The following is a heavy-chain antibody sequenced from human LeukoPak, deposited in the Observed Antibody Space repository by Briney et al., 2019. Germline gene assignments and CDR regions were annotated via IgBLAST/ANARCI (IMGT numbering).Heavy chain of an antibody. CDR3: ARPLRFFLYYFDY. V-gene: IGHV4-39*01. CDR1: GGSISSSSYY. CDR2: IYYSGST. J-gene: IGHJ4*02. D-gene: IGHD3-3*01. Sequence: PSETLSLTCTVSGGSISSSSYYWGWIRQPPGKGLEWIGSIYYSGSTYYNPSLKSRVTISVDTSKNQFSLKLSSVTAADTAVYYCARPLRFFLYYFDYWGQGTLVTVSS.